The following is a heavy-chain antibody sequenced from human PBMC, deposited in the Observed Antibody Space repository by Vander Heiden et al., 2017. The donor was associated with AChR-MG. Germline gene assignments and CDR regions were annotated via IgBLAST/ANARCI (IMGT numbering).Heavy chain of an antibody. D-gene: IGHD6-13*01. J-gene: IGHJ1*01. CDR1: GFTVSRYD. Sequence: EVQLVEYGGGLVQPGGSLRLSCAASGFTVSRYDMHWVRPVTGEVLELVSAIGTVGDTYYPGSVKGRFTISRENAKNSLYLQMNSLRAGDTAVYYCARSYSSSWYGYFQRWGQGTLVTVSS. CDR3: ARSYSSSWYGYFQR. CDR2: IGTVGDT. V-gene: IGHV3-13*01.